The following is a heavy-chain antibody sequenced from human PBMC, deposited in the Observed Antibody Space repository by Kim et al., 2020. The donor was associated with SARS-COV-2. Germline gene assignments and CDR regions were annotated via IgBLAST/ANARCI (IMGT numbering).Heavy chain of an antibody. D-gene: IGHD6-19*01. Sequence: SVKVSCKASGGTFSSYAISWVRQAPGQGLEWMGGIIPIFGTANYAQKFQGRVTITADESTSTAYMELSSLRSEDTAVYYCARSSGWYEGFDYWGQGTLVTVSS. J-gene: IGHJ4*02. CDR3: ARSSGWYEGFDY. CDR1: GGTFSSYA. CDR2: IIPIFGTA. V-gene: IGHV1-69*13.